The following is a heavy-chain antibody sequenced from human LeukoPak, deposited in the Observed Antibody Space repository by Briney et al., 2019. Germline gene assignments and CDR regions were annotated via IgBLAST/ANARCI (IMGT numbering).Heavy chain of an antibody. CDR1: GFTVSNTY. Sequence: GGSLRLSCAASGFTVSNTYMSWVRQAPGKGLEWVSLIYSGGGTYSADSVKGRFTISRDISKNTLYLQMNSLRAEDTAVYYCVKGTYGDYDPHFDYWGQGTLVTVSS. V-gene: IGHV3-53*05. J-gene: IGHJ4*02. D-gene: IGHD4-17*01. CDR3: VKGTYGDYDPHFDY. CDR2: IYSGGGT.